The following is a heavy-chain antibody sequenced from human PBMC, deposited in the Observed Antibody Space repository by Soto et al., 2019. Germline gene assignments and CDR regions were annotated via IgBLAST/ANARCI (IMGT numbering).Heavy chain of an antibody. D-gene: IGHD5-12*01. J-gene: IGHJ4*02. CDR3: VKEQTGHSYSDY. CDR1: GFTFNNYA. Sequence: HPVGSLRLSCVASGFTFNNYAMSWVRQAPGKGLEWVSAISESGDRTYYADSVKGRFTISRDNSKNTPYLQVNSLRTEDTAIYYCVKEQTGHSYSDYWGQGTLVTVSS. CDR2: ISESGDRT. V-gene: IGHV3-23*01.